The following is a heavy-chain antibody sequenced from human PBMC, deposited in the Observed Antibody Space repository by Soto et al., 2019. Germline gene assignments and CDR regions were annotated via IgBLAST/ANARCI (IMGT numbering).Heavy chain of an antibody. Sequence: SETLSLTCTVSGGSISSYYWSWIQQPPGKGLEWIGYIYYSGSTNYNPSLKSRVTISVDTSKNQFSLKLSSVTAADTAVYYCARTNADYDYWGQGTLVTVSS. J-gene: IGHJ4*02. V-gene: IGHV4-59*01. D-gene: IGHD4-17*01. CDR1: GGSISSYY. CDR3: ARTNADYDY. CDR2: IYYSGST.